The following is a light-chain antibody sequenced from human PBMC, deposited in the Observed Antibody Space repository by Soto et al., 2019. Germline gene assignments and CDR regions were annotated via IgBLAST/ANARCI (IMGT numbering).Light chain of an antibody. J-gene: IGKJ1*01. V-gene: IGKV1-5*03. CDR3: QHYNSYSEA. Sequence: DIQMTQSASTLSASLGDRVTITCGASQTISSWLAWYQQKPGKAPKLLIYKASTLKSGVPSRFSGSGSGTEFTLTISSLQPDDFATYYCQHYNSYSEAFGQGTKVDI. CDR2: KAS. CDR1: QTISSW.